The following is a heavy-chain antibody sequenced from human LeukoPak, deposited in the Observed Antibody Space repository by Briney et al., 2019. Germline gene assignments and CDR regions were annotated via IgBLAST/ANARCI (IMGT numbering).Heavy chain of an antibody. J-gene: IGHJ3*02. Sequence: GGSLRLSCAASTLSVSYNYMNWVRQAPGKGLEWVALLFASGKTYYADSVKGRFTISRDNSKNTLYLQMNSLRAEDTAVYYCARDEMATILDAFDIWGQGTMVTVSS. V-gene: IGHV3-66*03. D-gene: IGHD5-24*01. CDR3: ARDEMATILDAFDI. CDR1: TLSVSYNY. CDR2: LFASGKT.